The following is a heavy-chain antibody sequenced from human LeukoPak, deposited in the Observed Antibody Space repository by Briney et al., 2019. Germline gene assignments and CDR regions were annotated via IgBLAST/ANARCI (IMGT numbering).Heavy chain of an antibody. V-gene: IGHV1-8*01. CDR3: ARVPKNTNMVRGVIIPLDWFAP. CDR2: MNPNSGNT. CDR1: GYTFTNYD. D-gene: IGHD3-10*01. Sequence: ASVKVSCKASGYTFTNYDINWVRQSTGQGLEWMGWMNPNSGNTDYAQKFQGRVAMTRNTSITTAYMELNSLRSEDTAVYYCARVPKNTNMVRGVIIPLDWFAPWGQGTLVTVSS. J-gene: IGHJ5*02.